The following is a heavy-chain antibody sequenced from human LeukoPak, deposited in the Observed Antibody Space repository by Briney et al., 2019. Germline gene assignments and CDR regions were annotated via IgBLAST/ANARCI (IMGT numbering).Heavy chain of an antibody. CDR2: ISAYNGNT. J-gene: IGHJ4*02. CDR1: GYTFTSYG. CDR3: ARARVQGVVPAAAGY. V-gene: IGHV1-18*01. Sequence: ASVKVSCKASGYTFTSYGISWVRQAPGQGLEWMGWISAYNGNTNYAQKLQGRVTMTTDTSTSTAYMELRSLRSDDTAVYYCARARVQGVVPAAAGYWGQGTLVTVSS. D-gene: IGHD2-2*01.